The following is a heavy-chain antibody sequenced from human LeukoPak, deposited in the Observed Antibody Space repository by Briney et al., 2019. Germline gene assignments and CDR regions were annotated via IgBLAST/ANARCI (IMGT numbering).Heavy chain of an antibody. Sequence: SQTLSLTCTVSGGSISSGGYYWSWIRQHPGKGLEWIGYIYYSGSTYYNPSLKSQVTISVDTSKNQFSLKLSSVTAADTAVYYCARTVVVVAAVDYWGQGTLVTVSS. CDR3: ARTVVVVAAVDY. D-gene: IGHD2-15*01. CDR1: GGSISSGGYY. V-gene: IGHV4-31*01. CDR2: IYYSGST. J-gene: IGHJ4*02.